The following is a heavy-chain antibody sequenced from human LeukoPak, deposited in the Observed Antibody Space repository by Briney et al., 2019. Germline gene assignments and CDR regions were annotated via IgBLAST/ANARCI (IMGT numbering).Heavy chain of an antibody. Sequence: GGSLRLSCAASGFTFSSDAMHWVRQAPGKGLEWVAVISYDGSNKYYADSVKGRFTISRDNSKNTLYLQMNSLRAEDTAVYYCARDGGYYYGSGSYYNFDYWGQGTLVTVSS. V-gene: IGHV3-30-3*01. J-gene: IGHJ4*02. D-gene: IGHD3-10*01. CDR2: ISYDGSNK. CDR1: GFTFSSDA. CDR3: ARDGGYYYGSGSYYNFDY.